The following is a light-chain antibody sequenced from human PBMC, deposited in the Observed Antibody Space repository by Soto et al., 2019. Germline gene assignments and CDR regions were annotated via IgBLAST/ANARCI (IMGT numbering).Light chain of an antibody. Sequence: QSVLTQPASVSGSPGQSITISCTGGSSDVGGYEYVSWYQHHPGKAPKLIIYEVSHRPSGVSDRFSASKFSNTASLTISGLQAEDEADYYCSSHTSTRTLYVFGTGTKVTVL. V-gene: IGLV2-14*01. CDR3: SSHTSTRTLYV. CDR1: SSDVGGYEY. J-gene: IGLJ1*01. CDR2: EVS.